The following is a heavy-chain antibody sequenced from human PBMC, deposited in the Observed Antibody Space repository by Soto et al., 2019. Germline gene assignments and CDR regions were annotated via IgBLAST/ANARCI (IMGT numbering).Heavy chain of an antibody. J-gene: IGHJ3*02. CDR1: GGSISSSSYY. D-gene: IGHD4-17*01. CDR3: ARDPRRGATYGDYPFDAFDI. V-gene: IGHV4-39*02. Sequence: SETLSLTCTVSGGSISSSSYYWGWIRQPPGKGLEWIGSIYYSGSTYYNPSLKSRVTISVDTSKNQFSLKLSSVTAADTAVYYCARDPRRGATYGDYPFDAFDIWGQGTMVTVSS. CDR2: IYYSGST.